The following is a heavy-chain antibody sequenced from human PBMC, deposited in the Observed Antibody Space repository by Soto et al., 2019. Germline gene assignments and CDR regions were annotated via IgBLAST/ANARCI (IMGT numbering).Heavy chain of an antibody. D-gene: IGHD2-15*01. CDR1: GGSISSSSYY. J-gene: IGHJ4*02. CDR3: ARHLSIVVVFIDY. CDR2: IYYSGST. Sequence: SETLSLTCTVSGGSISSSSYYWGWIRQPPGKGLEWIGSIYYSGSTYYNPSLKSRVTISVDTSKNQFSLKLSSVTAADTAVYYCARHLSIVVVFIDYWGQGTLVTVSS. V-gene: IGHV4-39*01.